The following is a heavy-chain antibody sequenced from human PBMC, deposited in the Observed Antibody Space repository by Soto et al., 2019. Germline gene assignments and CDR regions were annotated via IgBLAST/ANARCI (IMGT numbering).Heavy chain of an antibody. CDR2: ISGRGTT. V-gene: IGHV3-23*01. D-gene: IGHD2-21*02. CDR1: GFTFGSYA. Sequence: EVQLLESGGGLVQSGGSLRLSCAASGFTFGSYAMSWVRQAPGKGLEWVSGISGRGTTFYADSVKGRFTISRDNSKNTLHLEMDSLPAEDMAFYYCAKFRGQVYGDYYLDQWGQGTLVTVSS. CDR3: AKFRGQVYGDYYLDQ. J-gene: IGHJ4*02.